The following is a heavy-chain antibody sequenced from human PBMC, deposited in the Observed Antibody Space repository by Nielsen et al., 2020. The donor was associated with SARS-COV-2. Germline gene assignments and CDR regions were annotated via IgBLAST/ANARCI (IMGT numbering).Heavy chain of an antibody. V-gene: IGHV3-48*01. CDR3: ARGVLDY. CDR1: GFNFTRYS. Sequence: GESLKISCVASGFNFTRYSMNWVRQAPGKGPEWVAYISSDSSWKQYADSVKGRVSISRDNAKKSLDLQMNSLRGEDTAVYYCARGVLDYWGQGTTVTVSS. D-gene: IGHD2-2*01. J-gene: IGHJ4*03. CDR2: ISSDSSWK.